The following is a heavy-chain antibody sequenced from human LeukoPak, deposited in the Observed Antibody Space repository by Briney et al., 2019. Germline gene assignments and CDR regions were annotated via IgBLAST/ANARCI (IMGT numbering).Heavy chain of an antibody. V-gene: IGHV3-9*01. CDR2: IIWYSSCI. J-gene: IGHJ4*02. CDR1: GFTFDDFA. Sequence: GRSLGLSCAASGFTFDDFAMQWVRQAPGKGLEWVSGIIWYSSCIGYADSVKGRFIISRDNAKNSLYLQINRLRAEDTALYYCAKETDPFVTFGGVIVNTSPFDYWGQGTLVTVSS. D-gene: IGHD3-16*02. CDR3: AKETDPFVTFGGVIVNTSPFDY.